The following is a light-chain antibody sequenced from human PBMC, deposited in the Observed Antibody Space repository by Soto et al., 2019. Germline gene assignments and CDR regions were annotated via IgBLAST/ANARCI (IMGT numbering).Light chain of an antibody. Sequence: EVVMTQSQATLSVSPGERATLSCRASQSVSSNLAWYQQKPGQAPRLLISDASNRATGIPARFSGSGSETDFTLTISSLEPEDSAVYYCQQRSNWPSLTFGGGTKVDIK. CDR2: DAS. CDR3: QQRSNWPSLT. J-gene: IGKJ4*01. CDR1: QSVSSN. V-gene: IGKV3-11*01.